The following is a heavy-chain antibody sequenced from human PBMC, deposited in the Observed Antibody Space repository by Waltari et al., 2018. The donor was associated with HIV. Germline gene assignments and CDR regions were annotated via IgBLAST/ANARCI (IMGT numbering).Heavy chain of an antibody. D-gene: IGHD1-26*01. CDR2: IRYDGSNK. CDR1: GFTFSSYG. V-gene: IGHV3-30*02. CDR3: AKVGMIGGSYWSFDY. J-gene: IGHJ4*02. Sequence: LSCAASGFTFSSYGMHWVRQAPGKGLEWVAFIRYDGSNKYYADSVKGRFTISRDNSKNTLYLQMNSLRAEDTAVYYCAKVGMIGGSYWSFDYWGQGTLVTVSS.